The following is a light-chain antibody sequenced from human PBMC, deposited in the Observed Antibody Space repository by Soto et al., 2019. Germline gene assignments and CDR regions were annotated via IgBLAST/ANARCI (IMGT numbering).Light chain of an antibody. Sequence: DIQMTQSPSSLSASVGDRVTITCRASEDISNYLAWYQQKPGKVPKLLIYGASTVQSGVPSRFSGSGSGTDFTPTISSMQTEDVATYYCQNYNRAPWTFGQGTKVESK. CDR2: GAS. CDR3: QNYNRAPWT. CDR1: EDISNY. J-gene: IGKJ1*01. V-gene: IGKV1-27*01.